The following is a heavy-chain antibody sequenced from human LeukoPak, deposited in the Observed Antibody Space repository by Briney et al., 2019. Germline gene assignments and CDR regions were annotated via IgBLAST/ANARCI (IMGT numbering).Heavy chain of an antibody. D-gene: IGHD3-22*01. CDR2: ISYDGSNK. Sequence: GGSLRLSCAASGFTFSSYAMHWVRQARGKGLEWVAGISYDGSNKYYADSVKGRFTISRDNSKNTLYLQMNSLKAEDTAVYYCARYYDGSGYYDTFDYWGQGTRVTVSS. CDR1: GFTFSSYA. CDR3: ARYYDGSGYYDTFDY. J-gene: IGHJ4*02. V-gene: IGHV3-30-3*01.